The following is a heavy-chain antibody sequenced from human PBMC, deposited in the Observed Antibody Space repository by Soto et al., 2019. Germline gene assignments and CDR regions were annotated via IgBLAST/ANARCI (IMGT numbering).Heavy chain of an antibody. J-gene: IGHJ4*02. CDR2: ISYDGSNK. Sequence: QVQLVESGGGVVQPGRSLRLSCAASGFTFSSYAMHWVRQAPGKGLEWVAVISYDGSNKYYADSVKGRFTISRDNSKNTLYLQMNSLRAEDTAVYYCARDGITMVRGLISGGGFDYWGQGTLVTVSS. CDR1: GFTFSSYA. D-gene: IGHD3-10*01. V-gene: IGHV3-30-3*01. CDR3: ARDGITMVRGLISGGGFDY.